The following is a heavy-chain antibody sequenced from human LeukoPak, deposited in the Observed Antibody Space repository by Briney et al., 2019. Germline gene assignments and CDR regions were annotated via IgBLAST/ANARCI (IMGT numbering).Heavy chain of an antibody. CDR2: MSSSGSTI. CDR3: ARASVAAAGTTDY. J-gene: IGHJ4*02. CDR1: GFTFSDYY. D-gene: IGHD6-13*01. V-gene: IGHV3-11*01. Sequence: PGGSLRLSCAASGFTFSDYYMSWVRQAPVKGLEWVSYMSSSGSTIYYADSVKGRFTISRDNAKNSLYLQMNSLRAEDTAVYYCARASVAAAGTTDYWGQGTLVTVSS.